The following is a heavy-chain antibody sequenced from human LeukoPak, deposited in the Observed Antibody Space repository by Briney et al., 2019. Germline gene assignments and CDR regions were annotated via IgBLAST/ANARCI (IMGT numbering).Heavy chain of an antibody. J-gene: IGHJ3*02. CDR3: AGGEAHDAFDI. D-gene: IGHD1-26*01. V-gene: IGHV4-59*01. CDR1: GGSISSYY. Sequence: SETLSLTCTVSGGSISSYYWSWIRQPPGKGLEWIGYICYSGSTNYNPSLKSRVTISVDTSKNQFSLKLSSVTAADTAVYYCAGGEAHDAFDIWGQGTMVTVSS. CDR2: ICYSGST.